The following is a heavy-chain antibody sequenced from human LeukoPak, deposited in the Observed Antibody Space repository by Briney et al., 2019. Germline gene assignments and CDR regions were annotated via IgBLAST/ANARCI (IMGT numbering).Heavy chain of an antibody. J-gene: IGHJ5*02. CDR1: GYTFTSYY. CDR3: ARRSYIHWGFDP. CDR2: INPSGGST. Sequence: PGASVKISCKASGYTFTSYYMHWVRQAPGQGLEWMGIINPSGGSTSYAQKFQGRVTMTRDTSTSTVYMELSSLRSEDTAVYYCARRSYIHWGFDPWGQGTLVTVSS. D-gene: IGHD3-9*01. V-gene: IGHV1-46*01.